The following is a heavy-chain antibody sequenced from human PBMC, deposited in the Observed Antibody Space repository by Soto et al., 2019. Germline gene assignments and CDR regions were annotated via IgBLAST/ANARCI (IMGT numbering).Heavy chain of an antibody. J-gene: IGHJ4*02. V-gene: IGHV4-4*07. D-gene: IGHD2-2*01. Sequence: LSLTCTVSGGSIRGYYWSWIRQSAGMGLEWIGRMHTSGSTNYNPSLKSRVTFSVDMSKNQISLKLTSVTAADTALYYCVRASMPKAHFDSWGQGTLVTVS. CDR3: VRASMPKAHFDS. CDR1: GGSIRGYY. CDR2: MHTSGST.